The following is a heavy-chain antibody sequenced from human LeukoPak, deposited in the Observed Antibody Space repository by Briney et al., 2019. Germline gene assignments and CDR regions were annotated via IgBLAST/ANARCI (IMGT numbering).Heavy chain of an antibody. CDR2: ITSRSSNI. J-gene: IGHJ3*02. V-gene: IGHV3-21*01. CDR1: GFTFSVYS. CDR3: ARVAAAHYSNVAFDI. D-gene: IGHD6-25*01. Sequence: GGSLRLSYAASGFTFSVYSMNWVRQAPGKGLEWVSSITSRSSNIYYADSVKGRFTIFRDNAKNSLYLQMNSLRAEDTAVYYCARVAAAHYSNVAFDIWGHGTMVTVSS.